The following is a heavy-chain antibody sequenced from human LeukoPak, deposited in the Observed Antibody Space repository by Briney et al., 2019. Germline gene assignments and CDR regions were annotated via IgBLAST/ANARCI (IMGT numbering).Heavy chain of an antibody. CDR1: GYTFTGYY. V-gene: IGHV1-2*02. CDR2: INPNSGGT. J-gene: IGHJ4*02. Sequence: ASVKVSCKASGYTFTGYYMHWVRQAPGQGLEWMGWINPNSGGTNYAQKFQGRVTMTRDTSISTAYVELSRLRSDDTAVYYCARAFGWVSAFDYWGQGTLVTVSS. D-gene: IGHD3-10*01. CDR3: ARAFGWVSAFDY.